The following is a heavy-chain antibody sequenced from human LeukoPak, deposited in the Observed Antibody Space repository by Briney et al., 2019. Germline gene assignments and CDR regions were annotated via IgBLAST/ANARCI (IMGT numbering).Heavy chain of an antibody. Sequence: PGGSLRLSCAASGFIFSSYWMSWVRQAPGKGLEWVANIKQDGSEKYYLDSVKGRFTTSRDNAKNSLYLQMSSLRAEDTAVYYCAKQDSYWDVFDIWGQGTLVTVS. CDR3: AKQDSYWDVFDI. V-gene: IGHV3-7*01. J-gene: IGHJ3*02. D-gene: IGHD2-21*02. CDR1: GFIFSSYW. CDR2: IKQDGSEK.